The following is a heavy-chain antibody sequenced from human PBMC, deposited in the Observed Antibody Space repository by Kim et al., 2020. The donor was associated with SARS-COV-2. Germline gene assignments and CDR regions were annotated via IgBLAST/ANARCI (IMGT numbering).Heavy chain of an antibody. Sequence: SETLSLTCAVQGGSFRDYYWTWIRQSPGKGLEWIGEISYGGNTKYNPSLGSRVTLSIDTSRNHFSLRMTSVTAADTAVYFCARAHSLQYLDWTATTYYY. CDR1: GGSFRDYY. CDR3: ARAHSLQYLDWTATTYYY. J-gene: IGHJ6*01. D-gene: IGHD3-9*01. CDR2: ISYGGNT. V-gene: IGHV4-34*01.